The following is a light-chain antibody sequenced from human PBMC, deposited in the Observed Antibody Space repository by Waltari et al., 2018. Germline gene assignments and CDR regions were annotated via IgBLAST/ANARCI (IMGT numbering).Light chain of an antibody. J-gene: IGKJ4*01. CDR2: ASS. V-gene: IGKV1-NL1*01. Sequence: DIQMTQSPSSLSGSIGDRVTITCRASQAISHSLAWYQEIPGKVPKLLIYASSRLESGVPSRFSGSGSGTGYTLTISSLQAEDFATYYCQQYFRIPFTFGGGTKVDIK. CDR1: QAISHS. CDR3: QQYFRIPFT.